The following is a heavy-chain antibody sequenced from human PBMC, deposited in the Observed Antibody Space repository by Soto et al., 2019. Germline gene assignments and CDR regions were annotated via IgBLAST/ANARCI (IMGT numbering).Heavy chain of an antibody. CDR2: ISSSSSYI. CDR3: ERDWSPYYYDGSSSSALDY. D-gene: IGHD3-22*01. Sequence: GSLRLSCAASGFTFRSYSMNWVRQAPGKGLEWVSSISSSSSYIYYADSVKGRFTISRDNAKNSLYLQMNSLRAEDTAVYYCERDWSPYYYDGSSSSALDYWGQGTLVTVSS. CDR1: GFTFRSYS. J-gene: IGHJ4*02. V-gene: IGHV3-21*01.